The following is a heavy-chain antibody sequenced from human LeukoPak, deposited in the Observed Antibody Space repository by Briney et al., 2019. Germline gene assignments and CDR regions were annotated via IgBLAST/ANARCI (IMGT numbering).Heavy chain of an antibody. D-gene: IGHD6-13*01. CDR3: ARSYSSSWYLWNWFDP. J-gene: IGHJ5*02. CDR1: GYSFTSYW. CDR2: IYPGDSDT. Sequence: GESLKISYKGSGYSFTSYWIGWVRQMLGKGLEWMGIIYPGDSDTRYSPSFQGQVTISADKSISTAYLQWSSLKASDTAMYYCARSYSSSWYLWNWFDPWGQGTLVTVSS. V-gene: IGHV5-51*01.